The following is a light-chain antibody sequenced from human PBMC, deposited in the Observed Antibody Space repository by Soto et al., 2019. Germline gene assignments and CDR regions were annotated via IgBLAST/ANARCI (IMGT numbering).Light chain of an antibody. J-gene: IGLJ2*01. CDR3: QSYDSSLSVV. CDR2: GNS. V-gene: IGLV1-40*01. CDR1: SSNIGAGYD. Sequence: QSVLTQPPSVSGAPGQRVTISCTGSSSNIGAGYDVHWYQQLPGTAPKLLIYGNSNRPSGVPDRFSGSKSGTSASLAINGLQAEDVADYYCQSYDSSLSVVFGGGSKLTVL.